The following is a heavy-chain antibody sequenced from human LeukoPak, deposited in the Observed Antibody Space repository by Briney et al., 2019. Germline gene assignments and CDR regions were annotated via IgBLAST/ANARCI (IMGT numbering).Heavy chain of an antibody. CDR1: GFTFDDYA. J-gene: IGHJ4*02. CDR2: ISGDGGST. D-gene: IGHD3-16*01. V-gene: IGHV3-43*02. CDR3: AKVRLYEYVWGSPIDY. Sequence: GGSLRLSCAASGFTFDDYAMHWVRQAPGKGLEWVSLISGDGGSTYYADSVKGRFTISRDNSKNSLYLQMNSLRTEDTALYHCAKVRLYEYVWGSPIDYWGQGTLVTVSS.